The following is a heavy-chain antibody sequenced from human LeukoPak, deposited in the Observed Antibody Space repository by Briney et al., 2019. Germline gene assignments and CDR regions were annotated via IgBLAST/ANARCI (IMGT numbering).Heavy chain of an antibody. J-gene: IGHJ4*02. CDR1: GFTFSSYS. V-gene: IGHV3-21*01. D-gene: IGHD4-17*01. CDR2: ISSSSSYI. CDR3: ARDPKGPDDYVPDY. Sequence: GGSLRLSCAASGFTFSSYSKNWVRQAPGKGLEWVSSISSSSSYIYYADSVKGRFTISRDNAKNSLYLQMNSLRAEDTAVYYCARDPKGPDDYVPDYWGQGTLVTVSS.